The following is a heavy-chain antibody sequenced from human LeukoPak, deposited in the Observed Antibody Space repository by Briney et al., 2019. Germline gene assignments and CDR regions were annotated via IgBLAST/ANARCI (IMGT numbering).Heavy chain of an antibody. CDR1: GFTFSSYA. CDR2: ISPSSGT. J-gene: IGHJ4*02. V-gene: IGHV3-23*01. CDR3: AKPPWGYSYGYFDY. Sequence: PGGSLRLSCAASGFTFSSYAMRWVRQAPGKGLEWVSAISPSSGTFYADSVKGRFTISRDNSKNTLYLQMNSLRAEDTAVYYCAKPPWGYSYGYFDYWGQGTLVTVSS. D-gene: IGHD5-18*01.